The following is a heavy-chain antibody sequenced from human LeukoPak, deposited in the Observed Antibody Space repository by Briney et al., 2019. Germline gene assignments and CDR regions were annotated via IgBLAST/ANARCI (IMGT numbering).Heavy chain of an antibody. Sequence: SENLSLTCTVSAGFISSSAYNWGWIRQSPGKGLEWIGNVYSGGSTYYNPSLKRRITISVDTSKNQISLKLRSATVADTAVYYCTRAFDHSRYNDYSFDYWGQGTLVTVSS. CDR2: VYSGGST. V-gene: IGHV4-39*07. D-gene: IGHD1-1*01. CDR1: AGFISSSAYN. J-gene: IGHJ4*02. CDR3: TRAFDHSRYNDYSFDY.